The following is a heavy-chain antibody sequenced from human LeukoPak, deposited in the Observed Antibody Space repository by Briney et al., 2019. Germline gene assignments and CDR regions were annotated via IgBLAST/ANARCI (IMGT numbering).Heavy chain of an antibody. J-gene: IGHJ4*02. CDR1: GGSISSSSYY. Sequence: SETPSLTCTVSGGSISSSSYYWGWIRQPPGKGLEWIGSIYYSGSTYYNPSLKSRVTISVDTSKNQFSLKLSSVTAADAAVYYCARRYCSSTGCYFGYWGQGTLVTVSS. CDR3: ARRYCSSTGCYFGY. CDR2: IYYSGST. D-gene: IGHD2-2*01. V-gene: IGHV4-39*01.